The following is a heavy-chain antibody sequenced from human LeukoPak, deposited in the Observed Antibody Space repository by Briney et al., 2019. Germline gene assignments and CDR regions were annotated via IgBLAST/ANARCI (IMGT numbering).Heavy chain of an antibody. CDR3: ASYRRVDGDY. V-gene: IGHV3-48*04. J-gene: IGHJ4*02. Sequence: PGGSLRLSCAASGFTFSSYWMSWVRQAPGKGLEWVSYISSSSSTIYYADSVKGRFTISRDNAKNSLYLQMNSLRAEDTAVYYCASYRRVDGDYWGQGTLVTVSP. CDR2: ISSSSSTI. D-gene: IGHD4-11*01. CDR1: GFTFSSYW.